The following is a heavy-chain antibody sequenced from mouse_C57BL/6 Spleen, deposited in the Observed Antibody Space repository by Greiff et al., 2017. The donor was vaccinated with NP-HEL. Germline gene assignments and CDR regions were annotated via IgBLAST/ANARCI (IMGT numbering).Heavy chain of an antibody. V-gene: IGHV5-12*01. CDR2: ISNGGGST. CDR3: ARRNYPWYFDY. J-gene: IGHJ2*01. CDR1: GFTFSDYY. D-gene: IGHD1-1*01. Sequence: EVMLVESGGGLVQPGGSLKLSCAASGFTFSDYYMYWVRQTPEKRLEWVAYISNGGGSTYYPDTVKGRFTISRDNAKNTLYLQMSRLKSEDTAMYYCARRNYPWYFDYWGQGTTLTVSS.